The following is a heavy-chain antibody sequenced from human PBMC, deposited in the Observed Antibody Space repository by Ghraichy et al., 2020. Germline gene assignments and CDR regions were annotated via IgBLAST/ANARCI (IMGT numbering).Heavy chain of an antibody. CDR2: SYDSGST. V-gene: IGHV4-39*01. D-gene: IGHD3-10*01. CDR3: ARQGQVDYYGSGSYYNLDY. J-gene: IGHJ4*02. CDR1: GGSISSSSYY. Sequence: SETLSLTCTVSGGSISSSSYYWGWIRQPPGKGREWIGSSYDSGSTYYNPSLKSRVTISVDTSKNQFSLKLSSVTAADTAVYYCARQGQVDYYGSGSYYNLDYWGQGTLVTVSS.